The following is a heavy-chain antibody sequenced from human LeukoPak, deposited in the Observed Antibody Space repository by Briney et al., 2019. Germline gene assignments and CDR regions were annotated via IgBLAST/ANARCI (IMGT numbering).Heavy chain of an antibody. CDR2: IKEDGSEK. Sequence: GGSLRLSCAASGFIFRNYWMNWVRQAPGKGLEWVATIKEDGSEKYYVDFVKGRFTISRDYSKNTLYLQMNSLRADDTAVYCCARDSSGPAFWGQGTLVTVSS. J-gene: IGHJ4*02. CDR3: ARDSSGPAF. V-gene: IGHV3-7*03. CDR1: GFIFRNYW. D-gene: IGHD6-19*01.